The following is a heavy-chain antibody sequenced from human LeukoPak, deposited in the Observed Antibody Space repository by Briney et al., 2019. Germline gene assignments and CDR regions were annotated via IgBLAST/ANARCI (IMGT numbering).Heavy chain of an antibody. Sequence: SETLSLTCTVSGGSISGYYWSWIRQPPGKGLEWMGYIYYSGSTKYNPSLKSRVTMSVDTSRNQFSLKLGSVTAADTAVYYCAKGVPPAATVTRGFDNWGQGTLVTVSS. CDR3: AKGVPPAATVTRGFDN. J-gene: IGHJ4*02. CDR2: IYYSGST. V-gene: IGHV4-59*01. D-gene: IGHD4-17*01. CDR1: GGSISGYY.